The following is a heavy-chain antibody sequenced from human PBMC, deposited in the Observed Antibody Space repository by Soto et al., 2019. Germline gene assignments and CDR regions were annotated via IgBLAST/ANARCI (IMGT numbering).Heavy chain of an antibody. D-gene: IGHD6-6*01. Sequence: GESLKISCKGSGYSFTSYWIGWVRQMPGKGLEWMGIIYPGDSDTRYSPSFQGQVTISADKSISTAYLQWSSLKASDTAMYYCARHLLSEHSSSHYYYYGMDVWGQGTTVTVSS. J-gene: IGHJ6*02. V-gene: IGHV5-51*01. CDR2: IYPGDSDT. CDR1: GYSFTSYW. CDR3: ARHLLSEHSSSHYYYYGMDV.